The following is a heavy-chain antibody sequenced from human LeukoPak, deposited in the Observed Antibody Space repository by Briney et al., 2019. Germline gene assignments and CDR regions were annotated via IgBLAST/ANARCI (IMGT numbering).Heavy chain of an antibody. V-gene: IGHV1-18*01. Sequence: ASVKVSCKASGYTFTSYGISWVRQATGQGLEWMGWISAYNGNTNYAQKLQGRVTMTTDTSTSTAYLELRSLRSDDTAVYYCARGDGDYVYYYYMDVWGKGTTVTVSS. CDR2: ISAYNGNT. CDR1: GYTFTSYG. D-gene: IGHD4-17*01. J-gene: IGHJ6*03. CDR3: ARGDGDYVYYYYMDV.